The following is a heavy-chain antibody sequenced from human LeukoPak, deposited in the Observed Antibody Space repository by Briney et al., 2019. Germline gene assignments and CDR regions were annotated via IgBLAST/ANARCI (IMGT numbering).Heavy chain of an antibody. CDR1: GFTFTTYW. CDR2: INSDGSST. CDR3: ARVYSGYDPFDY. D-gene: IGHD5-12*01. Sequence: PGGSLRLSCVASGFTFTTYWMHWVRQAPGKGLVWVSRINSDGSSTSYADSVKGRFTISRDNAKNTLYLQMNSLRAEDTAVYYCARVYSGYDPFDYWGQGTLVTVSS. J-gene: IGHJ4*02. V-gene: IGHV3-74*01.